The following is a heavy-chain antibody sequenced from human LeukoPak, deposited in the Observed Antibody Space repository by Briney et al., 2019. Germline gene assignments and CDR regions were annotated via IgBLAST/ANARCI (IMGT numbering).Heavy chain of an antibody. CDR3: ARGPIKIQLWLPRGAPFDY. CDR2: VHARGTT. J-gene: IGHJ4*02. Sequence: SETLSLTCAVSGGYINNYYWSWVRQPPGRGLEWIGYVHARGTTNYNPSLNSRVTISVDTSKNQFSLKLRSVTAADRAVYYCARGPIKIQLWLPRGAPFDYWGQGTLVTVSS. D-gene: IGHD5-18*01. CDR1: GGYINNYY. V-gene: IGHV4-59*01.